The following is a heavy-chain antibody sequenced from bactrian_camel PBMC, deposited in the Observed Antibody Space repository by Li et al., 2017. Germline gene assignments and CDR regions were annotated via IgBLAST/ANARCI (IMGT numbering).Heavy chain of an antibody. CDR3: AAGISSTCTFSDWV. Sequence: QVQLVESGGGSVQAGGSLRLSCAASDSRYTCMGWFRQAPGKERERVASIERGGTTRYADSVKGRFTISKDNAENTLYLQMNSLKPEDTAMYTCAAGISSTCTFSDWVWGQGTQVTVS. CDR1: DSRYTC. CDR2: IERGGTT. D-gene: IGHD3*01. V-gene: IGHV3S53*01. J-gene: IGHJ4*01.